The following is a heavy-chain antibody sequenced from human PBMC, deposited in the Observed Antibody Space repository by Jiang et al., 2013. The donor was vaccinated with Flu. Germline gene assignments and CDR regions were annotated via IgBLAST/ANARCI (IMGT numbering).Heavy chain of an antibody. D-gene: IGHD4-17*01. CDR1: GGSFSGYY. Sequence: ELLKPSETLSLTCAVYGGSFSGYYWSWIRQPPGKGLEWIGEINHSGSTNYNPSLKSRVTISVDTSKNQFSLKLSSVTAADTAVYYCARSLDYGDYSDAFDIWGQGTMVTVSS. CDR3: ARSLDYGDYSDAFDI. J-gene: IGHJ3*02. CDR2: INHSGST. V-gene: IGHV4-34*01.